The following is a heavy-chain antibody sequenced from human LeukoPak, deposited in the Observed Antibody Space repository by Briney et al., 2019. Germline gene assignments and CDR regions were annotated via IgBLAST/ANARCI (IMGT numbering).Heavy chain of an antibody. CDR1: GGTFISYA. Sequence: SVKISCKASGGTFISYAISWVRQAPGQGLEWMGRIIPIFGIANYAQKFQGRVTITADKSTSTAYMELSSLRSEDTAVYYCARDPLPTVVTWGAFDIWGQGTMVTVSS. V-gene: IGHV1-69*04. CDR3: ARDPLPTVVTWGAFDI. J-gene: IGHJ3*02. CDR2: IIPIFGIA. D-gene: IGHD4-23*01.